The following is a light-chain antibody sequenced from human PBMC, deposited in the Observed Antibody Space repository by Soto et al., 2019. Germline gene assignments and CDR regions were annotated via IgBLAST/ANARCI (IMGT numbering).Light chain of an antibody. CDR1: SSDVGGYKY. Sequence: QSALTQPASVSGSPGQSITISCTGTSSDVGGYKYVSWYQQHPGKAPKLMIYDVSNRPSGVSNRFSASKSGNTASLTISGLQAEDEDDYYCASYSGSRILLFGGGTKVTAL. CDR3: ASYSGSRILL. J-gene: IGLJ2*01. V-gene: IGLV2-14*01. CDR2: DVS.